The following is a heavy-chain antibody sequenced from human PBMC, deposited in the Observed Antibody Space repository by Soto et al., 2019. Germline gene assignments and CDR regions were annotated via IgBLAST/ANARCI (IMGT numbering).Heavy chain of an antibody. D-gene: IGHD4-17*01. J-gene: IGHJ4*02. CDR3: ARDLGNYGDYFEY. V-gene: IGHV3-7*01. Sequence: GGSLRLSCAASGFTFSSYWMSWVRQAPGKGLEWVANLKQDGSGKHYVDSVKGRFTISRDNAQNSLYLQMNSLRVEDTAVYHCARDLGNYGDYFEYWGQGTLVTVSS. CDR1: GFTFSSYW. CDR2: LKQDGSGK.